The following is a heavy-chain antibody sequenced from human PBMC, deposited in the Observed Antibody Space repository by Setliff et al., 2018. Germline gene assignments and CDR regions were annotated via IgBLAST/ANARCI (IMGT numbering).Heavy chain of an antibody. CDR3: SRLVRFCTRTSCQRLSGDDY. J-gene: IGHJ4*02. Sequence: ASVKVSCKASGYTLTDYGVTWVRQAPGQGLEWVGWISPYTGNAYYAPKFQGRVSLTTDTSTTTAYMDLRSLRPDDTAIYFRSRLVRFCTRTSCQRLSGDDYWGQGTLVTVSS. CDR2: ISPYTGNA. CDR1: GYTLTDYG. D-gene: IGHD2-2*01. V-gene: IGHV1-18*01.